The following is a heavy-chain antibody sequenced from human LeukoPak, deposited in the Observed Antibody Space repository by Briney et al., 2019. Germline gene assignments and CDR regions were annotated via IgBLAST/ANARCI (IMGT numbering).Heavy chain of an antibody. CDR3: ARGRPVAGIECFDY. V-gene: IGHV1-69*13. D-gene: IGHD6-19*01. Sequence: SVKVSCKASGGTFSSYAISWVRQAPGQGLEWMGGIIPIFGTANYAQKFQGRVTITADESTSSAYMELSSLRSEDTAVYYCARGRPVAGIECFDYWGQGTLVTVSS. J-gene: IGHJ4*02. CDR2: IIPIFGTA. CDR1: GGTFSSYA.